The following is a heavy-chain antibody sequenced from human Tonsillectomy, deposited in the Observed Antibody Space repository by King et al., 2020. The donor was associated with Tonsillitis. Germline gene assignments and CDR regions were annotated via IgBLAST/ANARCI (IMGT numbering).Heavy chain of an antibody. D-gene: IGHD2-15*01. CDR2: IYHSGNP. J-gene: IGHJ5*02. V-gene: IGHV4-31*03. CDR3: SKYEGGVFDP. Sequence: VQLQESGPGLVKPSQTLSLTCTVSGGSISGGDHYWSWIRQHPGKALEWVGYIYHSGNPYYNPSLKSRLTISVDTAKNQFSLKLTSVTAADTAVYYCSKYEGGVFDPWGQGTLVTVSS. CDR1: GGSISGGDHY.